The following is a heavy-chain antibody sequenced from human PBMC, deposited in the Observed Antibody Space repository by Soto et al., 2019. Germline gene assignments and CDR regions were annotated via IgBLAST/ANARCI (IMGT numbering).Heavy chain of an antibody. D-gene: IGHD3-3*01. CDR2: VSWDSGSI. J-gene: IGHJ3*02. CDR3: VKKVTIFRVITHDAFDI. V-gene: IGHV3-9*01. Sequence: EVQLVESGGGLVQPGSSLRLSCVASGFTFDDYAMHWVRLVPGTGLEWVAGVSWDSGSIGYAVSVKGQCTISRATAKNSLYLQMKSLRTEDTALYYCVKKVTIFRVITHDAFDIWGQGTMVTFSS. CDR1: GFTFDDYA.